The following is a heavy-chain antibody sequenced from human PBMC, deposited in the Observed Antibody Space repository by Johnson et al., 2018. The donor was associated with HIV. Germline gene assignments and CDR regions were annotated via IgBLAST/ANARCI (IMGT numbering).Heavy chain of an antibody. D-gene: IGHD2-8*02. CDR3: AKLHCAGGVCNFDILYDAFDT. Sequence: VQLVESGGGVVQPGRSLRLSCAASGFTFSNFGIHWVRQAPGKGLEWVAVISYDGSNNYYVDSVKGRFTISRDNSKNTLSLQMNSLRADDTAVYYCAKLHCAGGVCNFDILYDAFDTWGHGTMVTVSS. CDR2: ISYDGSNN. V-gene: IGHV3-30*18. J-gene: IGHJ3*02. CDR1: GFTFSNFG.